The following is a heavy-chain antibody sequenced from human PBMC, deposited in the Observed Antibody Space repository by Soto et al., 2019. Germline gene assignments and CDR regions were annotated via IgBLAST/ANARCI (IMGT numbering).Heavy chain of an antibody. J-gene: IGHJ4*02. CDR3: AREDSPATVPFDY. V-gene: IGHV1-3*01. D-gene: IGHD2-21*01. CDR1: GYTFTSYA. CDR2: INAGNGNT. Sequence: ASVKVSCKASGYTFTSYAMHWVRQAPGQRLEWMGWINAGNGNTKYSQKFQGRVTITRDTSASTAYMELSSLRSEDTAVYYCAREDSPATVPFDYWGQGTLVTVSS.